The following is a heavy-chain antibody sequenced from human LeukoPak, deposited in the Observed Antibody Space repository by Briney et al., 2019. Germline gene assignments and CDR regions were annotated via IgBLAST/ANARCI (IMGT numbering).Heavy chain of an antibody. Sequence: ASVKVSCKASGYTFTGYYMHWVRQAPGQGLEWMGWINPNSGGTNYAQKFQGRVTMTRDTSISTAYMELSRLRSDDTAVYYCARTLGWILTRYSTFDYWGQGTLVTVSS. CDR1: GYTFTGYY. CDR2: INPNSGGT. CDR3: ARTLGWILTRYSTFDY. J-gene: IGHJ4*02. V-gene: IGHV1-2*02. D-gene: IGHD3-9*01.